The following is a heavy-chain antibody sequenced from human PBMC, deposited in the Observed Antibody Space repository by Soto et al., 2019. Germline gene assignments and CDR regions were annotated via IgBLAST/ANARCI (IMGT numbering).Heavy chain of an antibody. CDR3: ASGHLDLYYYYYYKDV. CDR1: GYTFTSYG. V-gene: IGHV1-18*01. Sequence: ASVKVSCKASGYTFTSYGISWVRQAPGQGLEWMGWISAYNGNTNYAQKLQGRVTMTTDTSTSTAYMELRSLRSDDTAVYYCASGHLDLYYYYYYKDVWGKGTTVTVSS. CDR2: ISAYNGNT. J-gene: IGHJ6*03.